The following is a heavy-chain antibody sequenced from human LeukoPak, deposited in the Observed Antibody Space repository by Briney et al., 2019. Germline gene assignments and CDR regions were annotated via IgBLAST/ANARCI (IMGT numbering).Heavy chain of an antibody. J-gene: IGHJ4*02. CDR2: ISYDGSNK. CDR1: GFTFSSYA. V-gene: IGHV3-30-3*01. Sequence: GGSLRLSCAASGFTFSSYAMHWVRQAPGKGLEWVAVISYDGSNKYYADSVKGRFTISRDNSKNTLYLQMNSLRAEGTAVYYCARERTIAAAGKLDYWGQGTLVTVSS. D-gene: IGHD6-13*01. CDR3: ARERTIAAAGKLDY.